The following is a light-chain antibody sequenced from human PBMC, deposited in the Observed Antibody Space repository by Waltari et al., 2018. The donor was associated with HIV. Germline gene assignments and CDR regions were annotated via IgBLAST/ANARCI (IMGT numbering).Light chain of an antibody. CDR2: LTS. J-gene: IGKJ4*01. CDR3: MQALQRPLT. CDR1: RSLLETNGFHF. Sequence: DLVMTQSTRPLVVTPRNTAAITCSSSRSLLETNGFHFLQWYVQKSGQSPQLLMYLTSRRASGVPDRFSGSGSGTDFTLRISRVEAEDVGVYYCMQALQRPLTFGGGTKVEI. V-gene: IGKV2-28*01.